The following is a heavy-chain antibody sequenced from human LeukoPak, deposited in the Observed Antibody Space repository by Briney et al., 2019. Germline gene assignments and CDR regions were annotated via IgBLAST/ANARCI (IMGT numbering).Heavy chain of an antibody. D-gene: IGHD2-2*01. J-gene: IGHJ5*02. CDR3: ATSFKYERLVRGFDP. CDR1: GYTLTELS. CDR2: FDPEDGET. V-gene: IGHV1-24*01. Sequence: ASVKVSCKVSGYTLTELSMHWVRQAPGEGLEWMGGFDPEDGETIYAQKFQGRVTMTEDTSTDTAYMELSSLRSEDTAVYYCATSFKYERLVRGFDPWGQGTLVTVSS.